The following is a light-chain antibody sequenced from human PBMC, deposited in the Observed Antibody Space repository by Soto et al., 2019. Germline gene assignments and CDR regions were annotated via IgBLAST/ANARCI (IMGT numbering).Light chain of an antibody. J-gene: IGLJ3*02. Sequence: QSALTQPASVSGSPGQSITISCTGTSSDVGGYNYVSWFQQHPGKAPKLMIYEVTNRPSGVSNRFSGAKSGNTASLTISGLQADDDTDYYCSSYTISSTLVFGGGTKLTVL. CDR3: SSYTISSTLV. CDR2: EVT. V-gene: IGLV2-14*01. CDR1: SSDVGGYNY.